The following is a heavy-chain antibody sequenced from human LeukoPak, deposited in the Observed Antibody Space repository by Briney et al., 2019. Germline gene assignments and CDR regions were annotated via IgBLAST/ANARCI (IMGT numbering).Heavy chain of an antibody. J-gene: IGHJ4*02. Sequence: PGGSLRLSCAASGSTFSNYGMSWVRQAPGKGLEWVSAISGSGDSTYYADSVKGRFTISRDNAKNSLYLQMNSLRAEDTAVYYCARDRHKYYYDGSGYPPYWGQGTLVTVSS. CDR2: ISGSGDST. CDR1: GSTFSNYG. CDR3: ARDRHKYYYDGSGYPPY. V-gene: IGHV3-23*01. D-gene: IGHD3-22*01.